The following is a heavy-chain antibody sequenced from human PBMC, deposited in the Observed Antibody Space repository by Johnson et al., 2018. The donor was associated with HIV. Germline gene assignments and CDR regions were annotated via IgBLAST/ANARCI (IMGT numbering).Heavy chain of an antibody. D-gene: IGHD3-22*01. CDR1: AFTFSRYA. Sequence: QEKLVESGGGVVQPGRSLRLSCAASAFTFSRYAMHWVRQAPGKGLEWVAFISNDGSNKYYADSVKGRFNISRDNSKNTMYLQMNSLRAEDTAVSYCAREDSSGYFDGFDVWGQGTMVTVSS. V-gene: IGHV3-30-3*01. CDR2: ISNDGSNK. J-gene: IGHJ3*01. CDR3: AREDSSGYFDGFDV.